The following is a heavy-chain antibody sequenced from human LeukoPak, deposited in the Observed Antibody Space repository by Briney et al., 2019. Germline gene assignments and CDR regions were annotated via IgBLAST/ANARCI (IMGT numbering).Heavy chain of an antibody. CDR1: GFTLSSYA. Sequence: GGSLRLSCAASGFTLSSYAMSWVRQAPGKGLEWVSAISGSGGSTYYADSVKGRFTTSRDNSKNTLYLQMNSLRAEDTAVYYCAKRSGSYYFDYWGQGTLVTVSS. D-gene: IGHD1-26*01. CDR2: ISGSGGST. J-gene: IGHJ4*02. CDR3: AKRSGSYYFDY. V-gene: IGHV3-23*01.